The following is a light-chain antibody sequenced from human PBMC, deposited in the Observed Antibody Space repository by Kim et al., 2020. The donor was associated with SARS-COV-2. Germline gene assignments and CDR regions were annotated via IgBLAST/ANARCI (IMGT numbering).Light chain of an antibody. V-gene: IGLV3-21*04. Sequence: SYELTQPPSLSVAPGKTAKITCEGNDIGSKSVHWYQQRPGQAPVLLIFYDSDRPSGIPERFSGSKSANTATLTISRVEVGDEADYSCQVWDSSSDQVVFGGGTQLTVL. CDR2: YDS. CDR1: DIGSKS. CDR3: QVWDSSSDQVV. J-gene: IGLJ2*01.